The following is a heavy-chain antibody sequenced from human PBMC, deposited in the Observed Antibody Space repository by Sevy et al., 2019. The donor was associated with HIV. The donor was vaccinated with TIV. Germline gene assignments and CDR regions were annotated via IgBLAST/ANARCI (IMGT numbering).Heavy chain of an antibody. CDR3: AKDSGIIPVIVVAPRY. D-gene: IGHD3-22*01. CDR1: GFKFNSHA. V-gene: IGHV3-23*01. CDR2: ISGHGGST. J-gene: IGHJ4*02. Sequence: GGSLRLSCVDSGFKFNSHAMSWVRQAPGKGLEWVSSISGHGGSTYYADSVKGRFTISRDNSKNTVDLEMNSLRAEDTAVYYCAKDSGIIPVIVVAPRYWGQGTLVTVS.